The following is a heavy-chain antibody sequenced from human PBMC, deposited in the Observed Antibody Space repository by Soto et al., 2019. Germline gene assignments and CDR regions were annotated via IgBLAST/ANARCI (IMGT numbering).Heavy chain of an antibody. CDR2: ISSSGSTI. CDR1: GFTFSDYY. Sequence: LRLSCAASGFTFSDYYMSWIRQAPGKGLEWVSYISSSGSTIYYADSVKGRFTISRDNAKNSLYLQMNSLRAEDTAVYYCARDQSSYYDFWSGYSNTDYWGQGTLVTVSS. D-gene: IGHD3-3*01. J-gene: IGHJ4*02. V-gene: IGHV3-11*01. CDR3: ARDQSSYYDFWSGYSNTDY.